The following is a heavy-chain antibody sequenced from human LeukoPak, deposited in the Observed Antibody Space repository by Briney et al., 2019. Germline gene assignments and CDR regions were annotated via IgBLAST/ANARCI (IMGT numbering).Heavy chain of an antibody. CDR2: INHSGST. J-gene: IGHJ5*02. D-gene: IGHD5-18*01. CDR1: GGSISSSSYY. V-gene: IGHV4-39*07. CDR3: ARGPRGYSYGYGWFDP. Sequence: PSETLSLTCTVSGGSISSSSYYWSWIRQPPGKGLEWIGEINHSGSTNYNPSLKSRVTISVDTSKNQFSLKLSSVTAADTAVYYCARGPRGYSYGYGWFDPWGQGTLVTVSS.